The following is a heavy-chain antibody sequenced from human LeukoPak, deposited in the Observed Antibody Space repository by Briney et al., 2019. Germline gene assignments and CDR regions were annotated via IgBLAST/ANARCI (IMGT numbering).Heavy chain of an antibody. CDR1: GGSISSSSYY. Sequence: SETLSLTCTVSGGSISSSSYYWGWIRQPPGKGLEWIGSIYYSGSTYYNPSLKSRVTISVDTSKNQFSLKLSSVTAADTAVYYCATVVINGYFDYWGQGTLVTVSS. CDR3: ATVVINGYFDY. V-gene: IGHV4-39*07. CDR2: IYYSGST. D-gene: IGHD3-22*01. J-gene: IGHJ4*02.